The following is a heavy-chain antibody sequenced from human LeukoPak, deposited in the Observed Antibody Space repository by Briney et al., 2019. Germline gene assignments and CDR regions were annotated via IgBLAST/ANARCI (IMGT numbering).Heavy chain of an antibody. CDR3: ARLDGYNPYYYYYGMDV. D-gene: IGHD5-24*01. J-gene: IGHJ6*02. Sequence: SETLSLTCTVSSGAISSSGYYWSWIRQPPGKGLEWIGYIYYSGSTNYNPSLKSRVTISVDTSKNQFSLKLSSVTAADTAVYYCARLDGYNPYYYYYGMDVWGQGTTVTVSS. CDR1: SGAISSSGYY. V-gene: IGHV4-61*08. CDR2: IYYSGST.